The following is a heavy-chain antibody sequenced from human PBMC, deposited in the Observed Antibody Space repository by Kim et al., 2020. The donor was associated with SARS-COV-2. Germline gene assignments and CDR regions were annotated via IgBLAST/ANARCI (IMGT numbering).Heavy chain of an antibody. J-gene: IGHJ3*01. V-gene: IGHV3-30*03. Sequence: GGSLRLSCAASGFTFSGYAMHWVRQAPGKGLEWVAVISHDGSYSHYADSLKGRLTMSRDNSKNTLYLQMNSLRTEDTAVYYCASGAHWRGDWPDTGVDV. D-gene: IGHD1-1*01. CDR1: GFTFSGYA. CDR2: ISHDGSYS. CDR3: ASGAHWRGDWPDTGVDV.